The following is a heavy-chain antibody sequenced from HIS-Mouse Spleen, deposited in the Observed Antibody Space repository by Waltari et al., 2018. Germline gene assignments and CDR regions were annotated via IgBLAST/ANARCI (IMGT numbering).Heavy chain of an antibody. CDR1: VFTSSSYS. J-gene: IGHJ3*02. V-gene: IGHV3-21*01. D-gene: IGHD7-27*01. CDR2: ISSSSSYI. Sequence: EVQLVQSGGGLVKPGGSLRLSCAASVFTSSSYSMSWVRQAPGKGLEWVSSISSSSSYIYYADSVKGRFTISRDNAKNSLYLQMNSLRAEDTAVYYCARRLLTGDAFDIWGQGTMVTVSS. CDR3: ARRLLTGDAFDI.